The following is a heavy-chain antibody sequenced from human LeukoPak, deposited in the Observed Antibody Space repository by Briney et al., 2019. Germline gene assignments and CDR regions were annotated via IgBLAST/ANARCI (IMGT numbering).Heavy chain of an antibody. CDR3: ARTRGYSGYDWEIFNY. Sequence: GGSLRLSCAASGFTFSSYEVNWVRQAPGKGLEWVSYISSSGHSIYYADSVKGRFTISRDNAKNSLYLQMNSLRAEDTAVYYCARTRGYSGYDWEIFNYWGQGTLITVSS. J-gene: IGHJ4*02. V-gene: IGHV3-48*03. D-gene: IGHD5-12*01. CDR1: GFTFSSYE. CDR2: ISSSGHSI.